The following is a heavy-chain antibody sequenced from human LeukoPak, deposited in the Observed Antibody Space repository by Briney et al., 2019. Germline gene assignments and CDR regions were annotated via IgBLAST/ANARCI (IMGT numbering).Heavy chain of an antibody. CDR3: ARVPRISWFDP. J-gene: IGHJ5*02. V-gene: IGHV3-30-3*01. D-gene: IGHD1-14*01. Sequence: PGRSLRLSCAASGFTFSSYPLHWVRQAPGKGLEWVALISYDGSNKYYAASVKGRFTISRDSAKNSLYLQMNSLRAEDTAVYYCARVPRISWFDPWGQGTLVTVSS. CDR1: GFTFSSYP. CDR2: ISYDGSNK.